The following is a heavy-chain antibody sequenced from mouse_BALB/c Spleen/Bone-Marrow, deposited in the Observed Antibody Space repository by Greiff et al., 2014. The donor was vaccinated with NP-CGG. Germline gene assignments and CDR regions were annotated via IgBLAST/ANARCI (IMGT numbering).Heavy chain of an antibody. V-gene: IGHV1S41*01. CDR2: IAPGSGST. J-gene: IGHJ2*01. D-gene: IGHD2-14*01. CDR1: GYTFTSYW. CDR3: AYYRYDVNY. Sequence: DLVKPGASVKLSCKVSGYTFTSYWINWIKQRPGQGLEWIGRIAPGSGSTYYNEMFKGKAILTVDTSSSTAYIQLSSLSSEDSAVYLCAYYRYDVNYWGQGTTLTVSS.